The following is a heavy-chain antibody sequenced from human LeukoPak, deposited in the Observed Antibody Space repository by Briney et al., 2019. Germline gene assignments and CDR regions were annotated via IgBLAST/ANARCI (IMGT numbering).Heavy chain of an antibody. CDR2: INTYNGNT. CDR3: ARDRVYYGSGSYQPYYYGMDV. Sequence: ASVKVSCKASGYTYTSYTISWVRQAPGQGLEWMGWINTYNGNTNYAQKVQGRVTMTTDTSTSTAYMELKSLISDDSAVYYCARDRVYYGSGSYQPYYYGMDVWGKGTTVTVSS. CDR1: GYTYTSYT. V-gene: IGHV1-18*04. D-gene: IGHD3-10*01. J-gene: IGHJ6*04.